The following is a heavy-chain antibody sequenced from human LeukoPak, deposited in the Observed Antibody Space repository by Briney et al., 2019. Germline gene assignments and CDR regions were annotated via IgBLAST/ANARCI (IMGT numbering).Heavy chain of an antibody. CDR3: ARGARVLRFLEWLLSAARYFDY. CDR2: INHSGST. J-gene: IGHJ4*02. D-gene: IGHD3-3*01. CDR1: GGSISSYY. Sequence: PSETLSLTCTVSGGSISSYYWSWIRQPPGKGLEWIGEINHSGSTNYNPSLKSRVTISVDTSKNQFSLKLSSVTAADTAVYYCARGARVLRFLEWLLSAARYFDYWGQGTLVTVSS. V-gene: IGHV4-34*01.